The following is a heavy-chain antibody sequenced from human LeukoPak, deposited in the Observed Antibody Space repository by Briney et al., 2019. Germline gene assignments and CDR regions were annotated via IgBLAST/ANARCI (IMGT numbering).Heavy chain of an antibody. CDR2: ISHDGTIE. J-gene: IGHJ1*01. CDR3: ARELAADFQH. V-gene: IGHV3-30*04. CDR1: GFIFSSCA. Sequence: PGRSLRLSCVASGFIFSSCAMYWVRQTPGKGLEWVAVISHDGTIEYYTDSVKGRFTISRDNSKNRLYLQMNSLRAEDTAVYYCARELAADFQHWGQGTLVTVSS.